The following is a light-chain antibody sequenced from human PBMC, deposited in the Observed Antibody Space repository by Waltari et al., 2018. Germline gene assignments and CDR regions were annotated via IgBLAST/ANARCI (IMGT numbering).Light chain of an antibody. CDR2: AAS. V-gene: IGKV1-39*01. CDR1: ESISIF. CDR3: QQSYSVPPHT. Sequence: DIQMTQSPSSLSASVGDRVPIPCRASESISIFLNWFQQKPGVAPKLLIFAASTLKSGVPSRFSGSGSGTHFTLTIGSLQPEDFATYYCQQSYSVPPHTFGGGTKVDIK. J-gene: IGKJ4*01.